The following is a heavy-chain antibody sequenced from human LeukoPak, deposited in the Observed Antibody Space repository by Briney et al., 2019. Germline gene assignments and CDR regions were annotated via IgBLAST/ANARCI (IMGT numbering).Heavy chain of an antibody. V-gene: IGHV3-11*01. CDR1: GFTFSDYN. D-gene: IGHD2-15*01. Sequence: PGGTLRLSCAASGFTFSDYNMRWIRQAPGKGLEWVSSISRSGSTKYYADSVKGRFTISRDNAKNSLFLQMNSLRAEDTAVYYCARVLRYCSGGNCYSGGLGYMDVWGKGTTVTISS. CDR2: ISRSGSTK. J-gene: IGHJ6*03. CDR3: ARVLRYCSGGNCYSGGLGYMDV.